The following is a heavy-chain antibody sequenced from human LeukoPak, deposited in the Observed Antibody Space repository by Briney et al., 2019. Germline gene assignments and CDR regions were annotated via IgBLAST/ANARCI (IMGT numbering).Heavy chain of an antibody. CDR1: GFTFSSYA. CDR2: ISGSGGST. CDR3: AREGTIYSFDY. D-gene: IGHD1-1*01. V-gene: IGHV3-23*01. J-gene: IGHJ4*02. Sequence: GSLRLSCAASGFTFSSYAMSWVRQAPGKGLEWVSAISGSGGSTYYADSVKGRFTISRDNAKNSLYLQMNSLRAEDTAVYYCAREGTIYSFDYWGQGTLVTVSS.